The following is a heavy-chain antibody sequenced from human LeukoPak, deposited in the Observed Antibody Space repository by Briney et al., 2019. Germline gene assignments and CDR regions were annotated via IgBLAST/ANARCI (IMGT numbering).Heavy chain of an antibody. D-gene: IGHD1-26*01. CDR1: GFTSGDYA. J-gene: IGHJ4*02. CDR2: IRSKAYGGTT. V-gene: IGHV3-49*04. Sequence: GGSLRLSCTASGFTSGDYAMSWVRQAPGKGLEWVGFIRSKAYGGTTEYAASVKGRFTISRDDSKSIAYLQMNSLKTEDTAVYYCTREEGGSPDYWGQGTLVTVSS. CDR3: TREEGGSPDY.